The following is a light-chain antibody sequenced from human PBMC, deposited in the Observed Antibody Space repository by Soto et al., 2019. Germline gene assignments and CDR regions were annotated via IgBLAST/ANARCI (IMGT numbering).Light chain of an antibody. CDR1: SSDVGFYNH. V-gene: IGLV2-14*01. J-gene: IGLJ1*01. Sequence: QSVLTQPASVSGSPGQSITISCTGTSSDVGFYNHVSWYQQHPGKAPKVLIYEVNNRPSGVSHRFSGSKSGNTASLTISGLQAEDEADYYCSSFASTHTYVFGTGTKVTV. CDR3: SSFASTHTYV. CDR2: EVN.